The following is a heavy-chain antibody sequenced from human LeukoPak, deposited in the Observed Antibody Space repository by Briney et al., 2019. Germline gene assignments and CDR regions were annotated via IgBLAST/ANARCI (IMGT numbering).Heavy chain of an antibody. CDR3: ARAPRYSGYLYYYYYGMDV. D-gene: IGHD5-12*01. V-gene: IGHV1-8*01. CDR2: MNPNSGNT. Sequence: GASVKVSCKASGYTFTSYDINWVRQATGQGLEWMGWMNPNSGNTGYAQKFQGRVTMTRNTSISTAYMELSSLRSEDTAVYYCARAPRYSGYLYYYYYGMDVWGQGTTVTVSS. J-gene: IGHJ6*02. CDR1: GYTFTSYD.